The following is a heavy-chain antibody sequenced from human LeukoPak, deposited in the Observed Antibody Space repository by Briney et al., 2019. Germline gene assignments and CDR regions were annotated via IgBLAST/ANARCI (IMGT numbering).Heavy chain of an antibody. Sequence: GGSLRLSCAASGFTFSSYSMNWVRQAPGKGLEWVSSISSSSYIYYADSVKGRFTISRDNAKNSLYLQMNSLRAEDTAVYYCARDYEDDSSGYYNYYYYYMDVWGKGTTVTVSS. CDR2: ISSSSYI. V-gene: IGHV3-21*01. J-gene: IGHJ6*03. CDR1: GFTFSSYS. CDR3: ARDYEDDSSGYYNYYYYYMDV. D-gene: IGHD3-22*01.